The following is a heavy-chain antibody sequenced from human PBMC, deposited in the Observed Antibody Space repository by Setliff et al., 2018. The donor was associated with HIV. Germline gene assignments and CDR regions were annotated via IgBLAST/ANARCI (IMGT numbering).Heavy chain of an antibody. Sequence: GGSLRLSCAASGFTFSSYAMSWVRQAPGKGLEWVSAISGSGGSTYYADSVKGRFTISRDNSKNTLYLQMNSLRAEDTAVYYCAKDPRAAVATICDYWCQGTLVTVSS. D-gene: IGHD5-12*01. CDR2: ISGSGGST. CDR1: GFTFSSYA. V-gene: IGHV3-23*01. CDR3: AKDPRAAVATICDY. J-gene: IGHJ4*02.